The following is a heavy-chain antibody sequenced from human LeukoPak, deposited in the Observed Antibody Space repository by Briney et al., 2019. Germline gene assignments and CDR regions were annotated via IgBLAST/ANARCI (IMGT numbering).Heavy chain of an antibody. CDR2: IWYDGSNK. D-gene: IGHD3-3*01. V-gene: IGHV3-33*01. Sequence: PGGSLRLSCAASGFTFSSYGMHWVRQAPGKGLEWVAVIWYDGSNKYYADSVKGRFTISRDNSKNTLYLQMNSLRAEDTAVYYCARDQYDFWSGYPGFYYYYGMDVWGQGTTVPSP. J-gene: IGHJ6*02. CDR1: GFTFSSYG. CDR3: ARDQYDFWSGYPGFYYYYGMDV.